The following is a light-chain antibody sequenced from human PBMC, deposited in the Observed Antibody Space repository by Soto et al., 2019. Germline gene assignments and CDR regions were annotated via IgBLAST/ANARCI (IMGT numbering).Light chain of an antibody. Sequence: DIQMAQSPSSLSASVGDRVTITCRASQSISNYLNWYQQKSGEVPKLLIYAASRLHSGVQSRFSGSGSGTDFTLTISSLQPEDFATYYCQHTYSTFGQGTKVELK. V-gene: IGKV1-39*01. CDR1: QSISNY. J-gene: IGKJ1*01. CDR3: QHTYST. CDR2: AAS.